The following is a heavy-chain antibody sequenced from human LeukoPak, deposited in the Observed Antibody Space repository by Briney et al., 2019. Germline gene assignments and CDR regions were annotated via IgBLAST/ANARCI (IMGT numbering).Heavy chain of an antibody. D-gene: IGHD1-14*01. CDR3: AGPPLYKLNFDY. Sequence: SETLSLTCAVYGGSFSGYNWSWIRQPPGKGLEWIGEINHSGSTNYNPSLKSRVTISVDTSKNQFSLKLSSVTAADTAVYYCAGPPLYKLNFDYWGQGTLVTVSS. V-gene: IGHV4-34*01. CDR1: GGSFSGYN. CDR2: INHSGST. J-gene: IGHJ4*02.